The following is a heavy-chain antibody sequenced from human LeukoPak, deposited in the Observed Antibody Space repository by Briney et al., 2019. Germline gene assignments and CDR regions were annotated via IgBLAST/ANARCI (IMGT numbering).Heavy chain of an antibody. CDR3: ARAYVGATYDY. CDR2: ISYDGSNK. D-gene: IGHD1-26*01. Sequence: GGSLRLSCAASGFTFSSYAMHWVRQAPGKGLEWVAVISYDGSNKYYADSVKGRFTISRDNSKNTLYLQMNSLRAEDTAVYYCARAYVGATYDYWGQGTLVTVSS. CDR1: GFTFSSYA. J-gene: IGHJ4*02. V-gene: IGHV3-30*04.